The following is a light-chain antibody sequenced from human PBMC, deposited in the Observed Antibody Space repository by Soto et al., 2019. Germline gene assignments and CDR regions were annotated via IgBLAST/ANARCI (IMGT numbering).Light chain of an antibody. CDR3: QQYGSSPPELT. V-gene: IGKV3-20*01. Sequence: EIVLTQSPFTLSFSPCLIATLSCTSSQSVSSSYFAWYQQKPGQAPRLLLYGASTRATGTPTRFSGSGSGTDFTLTISRLEPEDFAVYYCQQYGSSPPELTFGGGTKVDIK. J-gene: IGKJ4*01. CDR2: GAS. CDR1: QSVSSSY.